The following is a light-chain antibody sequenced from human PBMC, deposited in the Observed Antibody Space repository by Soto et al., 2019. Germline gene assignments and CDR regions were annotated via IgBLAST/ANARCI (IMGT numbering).Light chain of an antibody. Sequence: DIQMTQSPSTLSASIGDRVTITCRASQSISDRLAWYQQKPGKAPKLLMYKASTLESGVPSRFSGSGSGTEFTLTISSLHPDDFATYYCQHDKTYSPWTFGQGTKVDI. CDR3: QHDKTYSPWT. CDR2: KAS. J-gene: IGKJ1*01. CDR1: QSISDR. V-gene: IGKV1-5*03.